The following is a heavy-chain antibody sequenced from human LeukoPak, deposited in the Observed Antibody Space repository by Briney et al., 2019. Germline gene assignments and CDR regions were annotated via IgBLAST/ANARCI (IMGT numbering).Heavy chain of an antibody. CDR1: GFIVSTNY. Sequence: LGGSLRLSCAASGFIVSTNYMSWVRQAPGKGLEWVSVLYSGGTTYYADSVKGRFTISRDNSKNTLYLQMNSLRAEDTAVYYCAMDSSWLPLKFDYWGQGTLVTVST. V-gene: IGHV3-66*01. D-gene: IGHD5-24*01. CDR2: LYSGGTT. J-gene: IGHJ4*02. CDR3: AMDSSWLPLKFDY.